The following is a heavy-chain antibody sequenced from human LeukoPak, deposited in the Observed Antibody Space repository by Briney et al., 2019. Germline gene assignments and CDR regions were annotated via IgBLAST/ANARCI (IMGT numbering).Heavy chain of an antibody. D-gene: IGHD3-16*01. Sequence: PGGSLRLSCAASGFTFYSYGMHWVRQAPGKGLEWVALISYNGRNNYYADSVKGRFTISRDNSKNTLYLQVSSLQTEDTAVYFCAKDNRGYFDFWGQGTLVTVSS. CDR1: GFTFYSYG. V-gene: IGHV3-30*18. CDR2: ISYNGRNN. J-gene: IGHJ4*02. CDR3: AKDNRGYFDF.